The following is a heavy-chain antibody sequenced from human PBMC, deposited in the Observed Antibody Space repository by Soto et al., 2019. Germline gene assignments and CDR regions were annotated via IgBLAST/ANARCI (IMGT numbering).Heavy chain of an antibody. D-gene: IGHD1-20*01. CDR3: SRDHGYNWTYLDY. CDR2: ISYDGSNK. CDR1: GFTFSSYA. V-gene: IGHV3-30-3*01. Sequence: QPGGSLRLSCAASGFTFSSYAMHWVRQAPGKGLEWVAVISYDGSNKYYADSVKGRFTISRDNSKNTLYLQMNSLRAEDTAVYYCSRDHGYNWTYLDYWGQGTLVTVSS. J-gene: IGHJ4*02.